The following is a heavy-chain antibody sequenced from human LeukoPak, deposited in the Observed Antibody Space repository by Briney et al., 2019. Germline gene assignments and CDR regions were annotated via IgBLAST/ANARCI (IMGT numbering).Heavy chain of an antibody. CDR1: GFTLSSYW. D-gene: IGHD3-10*02. J-gene: IGHJ5*02. CDR3: TRENYVPDS. Sequence: GGSLRLSCAASGFTLSSYWMSWVRQAPGKGLEWVANIKQDGSEKYYVDSVKGRFTISRDNAKNSLFLYMNSLRADDTAVYYCTRENYVPDSWGQGTLVTVSS. CDR2: IKQDGSEK. V-gene: IGHV3-7*03.